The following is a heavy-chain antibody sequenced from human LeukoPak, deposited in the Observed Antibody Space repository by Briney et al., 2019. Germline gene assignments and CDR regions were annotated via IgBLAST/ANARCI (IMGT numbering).Heavy chain of an antibody. CDR3: ARHVATVVIRDAFDI. J-gene: IGHJ3*02. V-gene: IGHV5-51*01. Sequence: GESLKISCKGSGYSFTSYWIGWVRQMPGKGLEWMGIIYPGDSDTRYSPSFQGQVTISADKSISTAYLQWSSLKASDTAMYYCARHVATVVIRDAFDIWGQGTMVTVSS. CDR1: GYSFTSYW. CDR2: IYPGDSDT. D-gene: IGHD4-23*01.